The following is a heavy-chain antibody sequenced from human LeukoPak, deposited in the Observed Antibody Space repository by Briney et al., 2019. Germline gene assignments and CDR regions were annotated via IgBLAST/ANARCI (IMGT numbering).Heavy chain of an antibody. J-gene: IGHJ4*02. CDR1: GGSISSGSYY. CDR3: ASASGGDWDY. D-gene: IGHD2-21*01. Sequence: SQTLSLTCTVSGGSISSGSYYWSWIRQPAGKGLEWIGRIYTSGSTNYNPSLKSRVTISVDTSKNQFSLKLSSVTAADTAVYYCASASGGDWDYWGQGTLATVSS. CDR2: IYTSGST. V-gene: IGHV4-61*02.